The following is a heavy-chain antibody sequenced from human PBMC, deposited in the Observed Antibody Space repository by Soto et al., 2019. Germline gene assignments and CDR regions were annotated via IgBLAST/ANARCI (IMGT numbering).Heavy chain of an antibody. CDR3: ARQSADYSAPLSWFDP. V-gene: IGHV4-59*08. Sequence: SATLSLTCTVSGGSISSYYWSWIRQPPGKGLEWIGYIYDSGRINYNPSLKSRVTISLDTSKNQFSLKLSSVTAADTAMYYCARQSADYSAPLSWFDPWGHGTLVTVSS. D-gene: IGHD4-17*01. CDR1: GGSISSYY. J-gene: IGHJ5*02. CDR2: IYDSGRI.